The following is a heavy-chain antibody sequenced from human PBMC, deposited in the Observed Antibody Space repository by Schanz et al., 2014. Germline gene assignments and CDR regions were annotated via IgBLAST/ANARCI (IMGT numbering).Heavy chain of an antibody. D-gene: IGHD2-2*01. CDR1: GYYFGGFG. V-gene: IGHV1-18*01. CDR2: IGAFQGNT. Sequence: QVQLVQSGTEVKKPGASMKISCKAFGYYFGGFGISWVRQAPGQGFEWMGWIGAFQGNTKNAQKFQDRVTLTSDTSASTAYMELRSLQPDDTAVYYCLRANPTQHVVLPDALRYWGQGTLVSVSS. J-gene: IGHJ4*02. CDR3: LRANPTQHVVLPDALRY.